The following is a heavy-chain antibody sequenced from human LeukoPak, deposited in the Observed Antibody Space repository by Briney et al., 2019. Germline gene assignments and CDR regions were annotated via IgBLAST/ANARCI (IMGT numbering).Heavy chain of an antibody. Sequence: GGSLRLSCAASGFTFRNSAMSWVRQAPGKGLEWVSTISGSGVGTYYADSVKGRFTISRDNFKNTLYLQMNSLRAEDTAVYYCAKNNWNDMPFVDDWGQGTLVTVSS. CDR2: ISGSGVGT. D-gene: IGHD1-20*01. CDR3: AKNNWNDMPFVDD. J-gene: IGHJ4*02. V-gene: IGHV3-23*01. CDR1: GFTFRNSA.